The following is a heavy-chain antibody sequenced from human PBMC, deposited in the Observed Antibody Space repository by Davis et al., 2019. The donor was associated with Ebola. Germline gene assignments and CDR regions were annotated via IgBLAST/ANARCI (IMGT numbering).Heavy chain of an antibody. CDR2: TYYRSKWYN. J-gene: IGHJ4*02. V-gene: IGHV6-1*01. CDR3: ARGRSWPLDY. CDR1: GDSVSRNRAA. D-gene: IGHD3-10*01. Sequence: SETLSLTCDISGDSVSRNRAAWNWIRQSPSRGIQWLGRTYYRSKWYNDYAVSVKGRITFNAETSKNQFSLQLNSVTPEDTAVYYCARGRSWPLDYWGQGTLVNVSS.